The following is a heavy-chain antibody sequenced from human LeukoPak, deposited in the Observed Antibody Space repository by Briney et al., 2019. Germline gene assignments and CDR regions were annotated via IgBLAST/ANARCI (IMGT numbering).Heavy chain of an antibody. CDR3: ASCRAGDGYFDY. D-gene: IGHD5-24*01. Sequence: ASVKVSCKASGYTFTSYGISWVRQAPGQGLEWMGWISAYNGNTNYAQKLQGRVTMTRDTSTSTVYMELSSLRSEDTAVYYCASCRAGDGYFDYWGQGTLVSVSS. J-gene: IGHJ4*02. CDR1: GYTFTSYG. CDR2: ISAYNGNT. V-gene: IGHV1-18*01.